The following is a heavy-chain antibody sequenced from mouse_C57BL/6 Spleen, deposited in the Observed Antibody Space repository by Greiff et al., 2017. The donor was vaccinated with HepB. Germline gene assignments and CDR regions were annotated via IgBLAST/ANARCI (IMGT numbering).Heavy chain of an antibody. J-gene: IGHJ1*03. V-gene: IGHV1-47*01. CDR1: GYTFTTYP. Sequence: QVTLKVSGAELVKPGASVKMSCKASGYTFTTYPIEWMKQNHGKSLEWIGNFHPYNDDTKYNEKFKGKATLTVEKSSSTVYLELSRLTSDDSAVYYCASAGYGSSPRYWYFDVWGTGTTVTVSS. D-gene: IGHD1-1*01. CDR3: ASAGYGSSPRYWYFDV. CDR2: FHPYNDDT.